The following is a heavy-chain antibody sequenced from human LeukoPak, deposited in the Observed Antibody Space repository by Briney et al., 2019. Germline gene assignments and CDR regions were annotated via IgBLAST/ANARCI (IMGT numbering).Heavy chain of an antibody. Sequence: GGSLRLSCVASGFSFSSYGMGWGRQAPGKGLEGVSVISGSGANTYYADSVRGRFTISRDNSKNTLYLQMNSPRAEDTAVYYCARGWRLRYFDWLSTNYWGQGTLVTVSS. D-gene: IGHD3-9*01. V-gene: IGHV3-23*01. CDR1: GFSFSSYG. J-gene: IGHJ4*02. CDR3: ARGWRLRYFDWLSTNY. CDR2: ISGSGANT.